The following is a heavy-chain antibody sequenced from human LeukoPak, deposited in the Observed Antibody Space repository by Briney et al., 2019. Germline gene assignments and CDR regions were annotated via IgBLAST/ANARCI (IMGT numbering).Heavy chain of an antibody. D-gene: IGHD3-9*01. CDR2: IYTSGST. CDR1: GGSISSGSYY. J-gene: IGHJ4*02. V-gene: IGHV4-61*02. CDR3: ARQTWYYDILTGYYVRYFDY. Sequence: SETLSLTCTVSGGSISSGSYYWSWIRQPAGKGLEWIGRIYTSGSTTYNPSLKSRVTISVDTSKNQFSLKLSSVTAADTAVYYCARQTWYYDILTGYYVRYFDYWGQGTLVTVSS.